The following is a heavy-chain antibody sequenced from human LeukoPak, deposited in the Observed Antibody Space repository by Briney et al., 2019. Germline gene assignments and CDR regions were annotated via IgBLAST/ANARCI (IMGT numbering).Heavy chain of an antibody. CDR3: ARRHYDILTGYSEYTYYYYYMDV. V-gene: IGHV1-2*02. CDR1: GYAFTGYY. Sequence: ASVTVSCKASGYAFTGYYMHWVRQAPGQGLEWMGWINPNSGGTNYAQKFQGRVTMTRDTSISTAYMELSRLRSDDTAVYYCARRHYDILTGYSEYTYYYYYMDVWGKGTTVTVSS. J-gene: IGHJ6*03. CDR2: INPNSGGT. D-gene: IGHD3-9*01.